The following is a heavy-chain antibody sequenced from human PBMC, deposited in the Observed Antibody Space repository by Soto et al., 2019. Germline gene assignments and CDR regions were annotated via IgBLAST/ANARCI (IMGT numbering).Heavy chain of an antibody. Sequence: EVQLLESGGGLVQPGGSLRLSCAASGFTCSSYAMSWVRQAPGKGLEWVSAISGSGGSTYYADSVKGRFTISRDNAKNSLYLQMNSLRAEDTAVYYCAKEGSGYCSGGSCSSPGFDYWGQGTLVTVSS. CDR1: GFTCSSYA. CDR2: ISGSGGST. D-gene: IGHD2-15*01. J-gene: IGHJ4*02. CDR3: AKEGSGYCSGGSCSSPGFDY. V-gene: IGHV3-23*01.